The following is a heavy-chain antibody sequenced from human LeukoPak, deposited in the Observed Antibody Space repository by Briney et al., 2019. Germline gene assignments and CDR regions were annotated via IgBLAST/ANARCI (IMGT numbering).Heavy chain of an antibody. CDR1: GFTFSSYG. D-gene: IGHD6-19*01. CDR2: IRYDGSNK. J-gene: IGHJ4*02. Sequence: GGSLRLSCAASGFTFSSYGMHWVRQAPGKGLEWVAFIRYDGSNKYYADSVKGRFTISRDNSKNTLYLQMNSLRAEDTAVYYCAKDRRVYSSGWGTFDYWGQGNLVTVSS. CDR3: AKDRRVYSSGWGTFDY. V-gene: IGHV3-30*02.